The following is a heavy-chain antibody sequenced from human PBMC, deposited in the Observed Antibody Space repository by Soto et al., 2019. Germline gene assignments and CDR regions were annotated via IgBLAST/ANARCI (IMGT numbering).Heavy chain of an antibody. J-gene: IGHJ4*02. CDR1: GFTFSSYA. V-gene: IGHV3-30-3*01. CDR2: ISYDGSNK. D-gene: IGHD6-19*01. CDR3: ARVPRYNPWLGSFDY. Sequence: PGGSLRLSCAASGFTFSSYAMHWVRQAPGKGLEWVAVISYDGSNKYYADSVKGRFTISRDNSKNTLYLQMNSLRAEDTAAYYCARVPRYNPWLGSFDYWGQGTLVTVSS.